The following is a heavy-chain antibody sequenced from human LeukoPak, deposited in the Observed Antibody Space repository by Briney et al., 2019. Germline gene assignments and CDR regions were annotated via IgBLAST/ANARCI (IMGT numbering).Heavy chain of an antibody. J-gene: IGHJ5*02. D-gene: IGHD1-26*01. CDR3: ARDPIVGATTDWFDP. V-gene: IGHV1-8*01. Sequence: ASVKVSCKASGYTFTSYDTNWVRQATGQGLEWMGWMNPHSGNTVYAQKFQGRVTMTRNTAISTAYMELSSLRSEDTAVYYCARDPIVGATTDWFDPWGQGTLVTVSS. CDR2: MNPHSGNT. CDR1: GYTFTSYD.